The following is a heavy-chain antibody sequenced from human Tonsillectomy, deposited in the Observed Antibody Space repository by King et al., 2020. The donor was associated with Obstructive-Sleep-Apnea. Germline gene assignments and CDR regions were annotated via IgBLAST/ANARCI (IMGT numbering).Heavy chain of an antibody. CDR3: ARPYCSGGSCYPKNDYYFDY. CDR1: GFSLSTSGVG. V-gene: IGHV2-5*02. CDR2: IYWDDDK. J-gene: IGHJ4*02. D-gene: IGHD2-15*01. Sequence: ITLKESGPTLVKPTQTLTLTCTFSGFSLSTSGVGVGWIRQPPGKALEWLALIYWDDDKRYSPSLKSRLTITKDTSKNQVVLTMTNMDPVDTATYYCARPYCSGGSCYPKNDYYFDYWGQGTLVTVSS.